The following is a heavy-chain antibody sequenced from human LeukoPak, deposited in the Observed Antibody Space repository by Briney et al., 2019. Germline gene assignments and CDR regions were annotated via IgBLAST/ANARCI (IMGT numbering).Heavy chain of an antibody. V-gene: IGHV1-69*13. J-gene: IGHJ4*02. Sequence: GASVKVSCKASGGTFSSYAISWVRQAPGQGLEWMGGIIPIFGTANYAQKFQGRVTITADESTSTAYMELSSLRSEDTAVYYCARVLSQNSVLYDYWGQGTLVTVSS. CDR2: IIPIFGTA. D-gene: IGHD2-15*01. CDR3: ARVLSQNSVLYDY. CDR1: GGTFSSYA.